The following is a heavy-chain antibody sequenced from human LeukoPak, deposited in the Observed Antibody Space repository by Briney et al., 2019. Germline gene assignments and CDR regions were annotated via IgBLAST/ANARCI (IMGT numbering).Heavy chain of an antibody. CDR3: AKDPTHFRVWDDYDSNVLNC. D-gene: IGHD3-22*01. Sequence: GGSLRLSCAASGFTFDNYAMHWVRQGPGKGLEWVSGISCNSGSIGYADSVKGRFTVARDNAKNSLYLQMNSLRAEDTAVYCCAKDPTHFRVWDDYDSNVLNCWGQGTLVTVSS. CDR2: ISCNSGSI. J-gene: IGHJ4*02. V-gene: IGHV3-9*01. CDR1: GFTFDNYA.